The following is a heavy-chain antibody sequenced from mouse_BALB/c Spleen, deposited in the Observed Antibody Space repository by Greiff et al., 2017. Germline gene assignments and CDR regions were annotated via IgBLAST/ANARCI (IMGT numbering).Heavy chain of an antibody. V-gene: IGHV5-17*02. CDR1: GFTFSSFG. CDR2: ISSGSSTI. J-gene: IGHJ4*01. CDR3: ARDYDEAYYAMDY. Sequence: EVKLVESGGGLVQPGGSRKLSCAASGFTFSSFGMHWVRQAPEKGLEWVAYISSGSSTIYYADTVKGRFTISRDNPKNTLFLQMTSLRSEDTAMYYCARDYDEAYYAMDYWGQGTSVTVSS. D-gene: IGHD2-4*01.